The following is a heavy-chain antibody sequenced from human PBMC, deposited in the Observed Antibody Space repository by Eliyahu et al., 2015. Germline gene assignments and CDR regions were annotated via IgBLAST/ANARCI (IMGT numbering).Heavy chain of an antibody. CDR1: GFTLGYYW. D-gene: IGHD3-3*01. Sequence: EVQLVESGGGLVQPGGSLRXXCTASGFTLGYYWMSWVRQGPGEGPGWVANIKYDGSEKFYVDSVKGRCTISRDDARSSLFLQMDNLRVEDTAMYYCATERVRGYDNWGQGTLVTVSS. V-gene: IGHV3-7*04. J-gene: IGHJ4*02. CDR2: IKYDGSEK. CDR3: ATERVRGYDN.